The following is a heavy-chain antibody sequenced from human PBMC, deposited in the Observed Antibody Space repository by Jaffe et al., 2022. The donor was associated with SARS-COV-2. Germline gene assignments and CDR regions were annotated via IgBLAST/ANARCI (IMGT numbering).Heavy chain of an antibody. V-gene: IGHV3-33*01. Sequence: QVQLVESGGGVVQPGRSLRLSCAASGFTFSSYGMHWVRQAPGKGLEWVAVIWYDGSNKYYADSVKGRFTISRDNSKNTLYLQMNSLRAEDTAVYYCAREHDFWSGYYAFDIWGQGTMVTVSS. J-gene: IGHJ3*02. D-gene: IGHD3-3*01. CDR2: IWYDGSNK. CDR3: AREHDFWSGYYAFDI. CDR1: GFTFSSYG.